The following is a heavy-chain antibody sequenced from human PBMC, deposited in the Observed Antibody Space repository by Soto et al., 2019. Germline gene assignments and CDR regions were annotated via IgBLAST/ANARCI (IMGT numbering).Heavy chain of an antibody. D-gene: IGHD6-19*01. CDR1: GFTFSTYG. CDR2: IWYDGNTK. J-gene: IGHJ6*02. Sequence: GGSLRLSCAASGFTFSTYGFNWVRQAPGKGLEWVAVIWYDGNTKYYADSVKGRFTISRDNSKNTLYLQMNSLTAEDTAVYYCARPLVAPVAGPYYYGMDVWGQGTTVTVSS. V-gene: IGHV3-33*01. CDR3: ARPLVAPVAGPYYYGMDV.